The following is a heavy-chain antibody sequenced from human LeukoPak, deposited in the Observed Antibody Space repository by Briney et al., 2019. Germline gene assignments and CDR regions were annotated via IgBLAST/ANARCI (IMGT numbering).Heavy chain of an antibody. CDR3: ARVCGGDCYHYDAFDI. D-gene: IGHD2-21*02. CDR1: GYTFTNYD. V-gene: IGHV1-8*03. CDR2: MNPNSGNT. Sequence: GASVKVSCKASGYTFTNYDINWVRQATGQGLEWMGWMNPNSGNTGYAQKLQGRVTITRNTSISTAYMELSSLRSADTAVYYCARVCGGDCYHYDAFDIWGQGTMVTVSS. J-gene: IGHJ3*02.